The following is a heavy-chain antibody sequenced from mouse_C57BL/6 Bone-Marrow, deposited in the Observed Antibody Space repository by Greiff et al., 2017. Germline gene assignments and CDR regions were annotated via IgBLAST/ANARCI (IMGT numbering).Heavy chain of an antibody. CDR2: IDPSDSYT. V-gene: IGHV1-50*01. CDR1: GYTFTSYW. J-gene: IGHJ2*01. CDR3: ARDYYGSRGYFDY. D-gene: IGHD1-1*01. Sequence: VQRVESGAELVKPGASVKLSCKASGYTFTSYWMQWVKQRPGQGLEWIGEIDPSDSYTNYNQKFKGKATLTVDTSSSTAYMQLSSLTSEDSAVYYCARDYYGSRGYFDYWGQGTTLTVSS.